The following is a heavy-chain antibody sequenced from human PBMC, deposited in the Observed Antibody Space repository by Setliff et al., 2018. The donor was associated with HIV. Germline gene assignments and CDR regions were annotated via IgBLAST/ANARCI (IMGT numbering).Heavy chain of an antibody. CDR1: GGTFNNYA. CDR3: ARDRGGAAREYYFDY. Sequence: SVKVSCKASGGTFNNYAISWVRQAPGQGLEWMGGIIPMFGTANYAQKFHGRVTITADESTNTVYMELSSPRSEDTAVYYCARDRGGAAREYYFDYWGQGTLVTVSS. V-gene: IGHV1-69*13. D-gene: IGHD6-6*01. J-gene: IGHJ4*02. CDR2: IIPMFGTA.